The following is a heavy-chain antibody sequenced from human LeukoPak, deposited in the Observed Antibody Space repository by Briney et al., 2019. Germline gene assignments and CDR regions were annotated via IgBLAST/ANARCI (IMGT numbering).Heavy chain of an antibody. CDR3: ARDRGKRVETSMVGFP. D-gene: IGHD5-18*01. V-gene: IGHV3-30-3*01. CDR2: ISYDGSNK. J-gene: IGHJ5*02. CDR1: GFTFSNYV. Sequence: GGSLRLSCAASGFTFSNYVIHWVRQAPGKGLEWVAVISYDGSNKYYADSVKGRFTISRDNAKNSLYLQMNNLRAEDTAVYYCARDRGKRVETSMVGFPWGQGTLVTVSS.